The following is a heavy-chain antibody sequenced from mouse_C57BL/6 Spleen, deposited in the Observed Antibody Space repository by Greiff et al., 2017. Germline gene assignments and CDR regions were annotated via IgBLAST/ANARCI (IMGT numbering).Heavy chain of an antibody. CDR2: INPSTGGT. V-gene: IGHV1-42*01. CDR3: ARPNLDSSGYRFAY. J-gene: IGHJ3*01. Sequence: EVKLMESGPELVKPGASVKISCKASGYSFTGYYMNWVKQSPEKSLEWIGEINPSTGGTTYNQKFKAKATLTVDKSSSTAYMQLKSLTSEDSAVFCCARPNLDSSGYRFAYWGQGTRGPV. D-gene: IGHD3-2*02. CDR1: GYSFTGYY.